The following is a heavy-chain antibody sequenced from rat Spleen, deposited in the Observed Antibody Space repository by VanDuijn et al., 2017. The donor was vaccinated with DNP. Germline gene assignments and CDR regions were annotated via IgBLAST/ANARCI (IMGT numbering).Heavy chain of an antibody. D-gene: IGHD5-1*01. Sequence: EVQLVESGGGLVQPGRSLKLSCEASGFTFSDYYMAWVRQAPTKGLEWVASISTSGGNTYYRDSVKGRFTVSGDNAKSTLYLQMDSLWSEDTATYYCARSDWEPYYYAMDAWGQGTSVTVSS. CDR1: GFTFSDYY. CDR2: ISTSGGNT. J-gene: IGHJ4*01. CDR3: ARSDWEPYYYAMDA. V-gene: IGHV5-25*01.